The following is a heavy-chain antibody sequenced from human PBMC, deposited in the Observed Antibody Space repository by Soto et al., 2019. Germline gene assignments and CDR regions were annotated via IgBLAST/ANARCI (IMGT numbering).Heavy chain of an antibody. CDR3: ARSVDP. V-gene: IGHV4-31*03. CDR1: GGSISRGGYY. CDR2: IFYSGTT. J-gene: IGHJ5*02. Sequence: QVQLQESGPGLVRPSQTLSLSCTVYGGSISRGGYYWNWIRQHPGKGLEWIGYIFYSGTTYYNPSLKSRVTISVDTSKNQCSLKLSSVTAADTAVYYCARSVDPWGQGTLVTVSS.